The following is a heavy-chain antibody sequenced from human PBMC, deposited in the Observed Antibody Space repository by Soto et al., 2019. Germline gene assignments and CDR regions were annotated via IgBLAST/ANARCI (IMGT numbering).Heavy chain of an antibody. CDR3: ASGAVTGYPRYYYAMDV. V-gene: IGHV3-11*01. CDR2: IGSSGSTI. CDR1: GLIFSDYY. Sequence: PGGSLRLSCAASGLIFSDYYMSWIRQAPGKGLEWVSYIGSSGSTIYYADSVKGRFTISRDNAKQALYLQMNSLRVEDTAVYYCASGAVTGYPRYYYAMDVWGQGATVTDSS. D-gene: IGHD3-9*01. J-gene: IGHJ6*02.